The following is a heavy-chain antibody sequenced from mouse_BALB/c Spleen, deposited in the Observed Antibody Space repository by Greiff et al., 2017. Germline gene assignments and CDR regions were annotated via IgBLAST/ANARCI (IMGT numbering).Heavy chain of an antibody. CDR1: GFSLTSYG. CDR2: IWSGGST. Sequence: VQLQESGPGLVQPSQSLSITCTVSGFSLTSYGVHWVRQSPGKGLEWLGVIWSGGSTDYNAAFISRLSISKDNSKSQVFFKMNSLQANDTAIYYCARNKKYGNYPYAMDYWGQGTSVTVSS. J-gene: IGHJ4*01. D-gene: IGHD2-10*02. CDR3: ARNKKYGNYPYAMDY. V-gene: IGHV2-2*02.